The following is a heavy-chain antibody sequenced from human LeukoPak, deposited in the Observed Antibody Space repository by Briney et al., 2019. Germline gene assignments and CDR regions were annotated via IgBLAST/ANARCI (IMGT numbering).Heavy chain of an antibody. D-gene: IGHD3-10*01. V-gene: IGHV3-30*02. CDR2: IRYDGSNK. CDR3: ASGITMVRGVRDY. J-gene: IGHJ4*02. CDR1: GFTVSSNY. Sequence: GGSLRLSCAASGFTVSSNYMSWVRQAPGKGLEWVAFIRYDGSNKYYADSVKGRFTISRDNAKNSLYLQMNSLRAEDTAVYYCASGITMVRGVRDYWGQGTLVTVSS.